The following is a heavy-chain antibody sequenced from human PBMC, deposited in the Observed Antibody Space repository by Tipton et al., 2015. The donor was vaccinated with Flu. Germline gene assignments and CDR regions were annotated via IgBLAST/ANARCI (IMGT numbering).Heavy chain of an antibody. CDR1: GFTFSSYW. V-gene: IGHV3-7*01. Sequence: SLRLSCAASGFTFSSYWMSWVRQAPGKGLEWVANIKQDGSEKYHVDSVKGRFTISRDNAKNSLYLQMNSLRAEDTAVYYCASFYYYYYYGMDVWGQGTTVTVSS. J-gene: IGHJ6*02. CDR3: ASFYYYYYYGMDV. CDR2: IKQDGSEK.